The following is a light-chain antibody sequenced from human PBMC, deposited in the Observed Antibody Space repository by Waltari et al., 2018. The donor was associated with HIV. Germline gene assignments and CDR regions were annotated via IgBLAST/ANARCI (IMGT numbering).Light chain of an antibody. CDR1: SSNIRSKT. CDR3: AAWDGSLIGYV. J-gene: IGLJ1*01. Sequence: QSVLTQSPSASVTPGQRVTIYCSGSSSNIRSKTVHWYQQLPGTAPKLLIYSRDQRPSGVPDRCAGSYAGTSASLASSGLQSEDEADYYCAAWDGSLIGYVFGTGTKVTVL. V-gene: IGLV1-44*01. CDR2: SRD.